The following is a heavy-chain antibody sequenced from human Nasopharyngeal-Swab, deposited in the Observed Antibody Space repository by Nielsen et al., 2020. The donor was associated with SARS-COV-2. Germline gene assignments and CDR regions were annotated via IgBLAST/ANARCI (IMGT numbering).Heavy chain of an antibody. D-gene: IGHD6-13*01. CDR1: GYSISSGYY. CDR3: TYSSSWYFYGMDV. V-gene: IGHV4-38-2*02. J-gene: IGHJ6*02. Sequence: SETLSLTCTVSGYSISSGYYWGWIRQPPGKGLEWIGIIYHSGSTYYNPSLKRRVPISVDTSKNQFSLKLSSVTAADTAVYYCTYSSSWYFYGMDVWGQGTTVTVSS. CDR2: IYHSGST.